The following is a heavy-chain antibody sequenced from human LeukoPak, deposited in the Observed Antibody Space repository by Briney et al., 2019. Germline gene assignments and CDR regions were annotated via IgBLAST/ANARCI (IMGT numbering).Heavy chain of an antibody. CDR1: GYTFTGYY. CDR3: AREYYESSGYLFDY. CDR2: INPNSGGT. J-gene: IGHJ4*02. Sequence: GASVKVSCKASGYTFTGYYMHWVRQAPGQGLEWMGWINPNSGGTNYAQKFQGRVTMTRDTSSSTAYMELRSLRSDDTAVYYCAREYYESSGYLFDYWGQGTLVTVSS. V-gene: IGHV1-2*02. D-gene: IGHD3-22*01.